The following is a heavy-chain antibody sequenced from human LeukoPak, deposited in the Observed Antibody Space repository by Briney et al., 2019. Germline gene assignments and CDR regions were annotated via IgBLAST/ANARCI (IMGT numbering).Heavy chain of an antibody. J-gene: IGHJ4*02. CDR1: GYTFTSYG. Sequence: ASVKVSCKASGYTFTSYGISWVRQAPGQGLKWMGWISAYNGNTNYAQKLQGRVTMTTDTSTSTAYMELRSLRSDDTAVYYCARVRYYYGSGSNYYFDYWGQGTLVTVSS. D-gene: IGHD3-10*01. V-gene: IGHV1-18*01. CDR3: ARVRYYYGSGSNYYFDY. CDR2: ISAYNGNT.